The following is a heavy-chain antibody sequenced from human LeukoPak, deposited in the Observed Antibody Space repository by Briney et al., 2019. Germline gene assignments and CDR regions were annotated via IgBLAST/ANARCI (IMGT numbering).Heavy chain of an antibody. J-gene: IGHJ4*02. CDR3: ARNDLGLDY. Sequence: ASVKVSCKASGYAFISYEINWVRQATGQGLEWMGWMNPNSGNTGYTQKFQGRVTMTRNTSISTAYLEVSSLRSEDTAVYYCARNDLGLDYWGQGSLVTLSS. CDR2: MNPNSGNT. CDR1: GYAFISYE. V-gene: IGHV1-8*01. D-gene: IGHD3-3*01.